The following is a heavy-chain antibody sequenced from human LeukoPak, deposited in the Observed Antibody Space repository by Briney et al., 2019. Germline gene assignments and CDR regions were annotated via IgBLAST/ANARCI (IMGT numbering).Heavy chain of an antibody. CDR1: GFISDHYA. J-gene: IGHJ3*01. CDR3: AKESDAFDL. CDR2: ISGDGGGT. V-gene: IGHV3-43*02. Sequence: GGSLRLSCAASGFISDHYAMHWVRQAPGKGLEWVSLISGDGGGTYYTDSVKGRFTIFRDNSRNSLYLQMNSLRTEDTALYYCAKESDAFDLWGQGTMVTVSS.